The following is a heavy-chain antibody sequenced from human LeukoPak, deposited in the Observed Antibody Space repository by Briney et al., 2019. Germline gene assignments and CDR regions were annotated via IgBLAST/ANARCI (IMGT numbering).Heavy chain of an antibody. CDR3: AKGAWSFWSGYYGLDP. J-gene: IGHJ5*02. CDR1: GFTFDDYA. V-gene: IGHV3-43*02. CDR2: ISGDGGST. Sequence: QPGGSLILSCAASGFTFDDYAMHWVRQAPGKGLEWVSLISGDGGSTYYADSVKGRFTISSYNSKNSLYLQMNSLRTEDTALYYCAKGAWSFWSGYYGLDPWGQGTLVTVSS. D-gene: IGHD3-3*01.